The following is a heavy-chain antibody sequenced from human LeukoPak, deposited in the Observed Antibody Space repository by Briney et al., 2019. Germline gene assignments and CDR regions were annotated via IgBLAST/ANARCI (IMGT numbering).Heavy chain of an antibody. Sequence: SETLSLTCTVSGGSISSSSYYWGWIRQPPGKGLEWIGSIYYSGSTYYNPSLKSRVTISVDTSKNQFSLKLSSVTAADTAVYYCARVTNWNYLNWGQGTLVTVSS. V-gene: IGHV4-39*07. J-gene: IGHJ4*02. CDR1: GGSISSSSYY. CDR2: IYYSGST. D-gene: IGHD1-7*01. CDR3: ARVTNWNYLN.